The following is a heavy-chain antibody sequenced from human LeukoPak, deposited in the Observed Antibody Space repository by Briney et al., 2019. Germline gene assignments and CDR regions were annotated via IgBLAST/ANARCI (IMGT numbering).Heavy chain of an antibody. CDR1: GYSFTNYY. J-gene: IGHJ4*02. D-gene: IGHD5-18*01. CDR2: INPSGGSSGGST. Sequence: ASVKVSCKASGYSFTNYYLHWVRQAPGQGLEYMGIINPSGGSSGGSTTYAQKFQGRVTMTRDTSTSTVYMELSNPRSEDTAVYYCARGGYIYGSFDNWGQGTLVTVSS. V-gene: IGHV1-46*01. CDR3: ARGGYIYGSFDN.